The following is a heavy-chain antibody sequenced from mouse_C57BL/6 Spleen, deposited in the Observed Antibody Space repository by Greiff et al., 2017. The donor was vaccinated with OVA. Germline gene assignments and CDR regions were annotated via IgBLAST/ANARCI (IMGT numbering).Heavy chain of an antibody. J-gene: IGHJ1*03. V-gene: IGHV1-80*01. D-gene: IGHD1-1*01. Sequence: QVQLKQSGAELVKPGASVKISCKASGYAFSSYWMNWVKQRPGKGLEWIGQIYPGDGDTNYNGKFKGKATLTADKSSSTAYMQLSSLTSEDSAVYFCARPPFYCGSGYWYFGVWGTGTTVTVSS. CDR1: GYAFSSYW. CDR2: IYPGDGDT. CDR3: ARPPFYCGSGYWYFGV.